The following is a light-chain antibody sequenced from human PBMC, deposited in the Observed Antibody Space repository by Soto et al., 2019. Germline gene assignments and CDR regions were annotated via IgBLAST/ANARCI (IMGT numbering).Light chain of an antibody. J-gene: IGLJ2*01. CDR1: SSNIENNF. Sequence: QSVLTQPPSVSGTPGQRDTISCSGSSSNIENNFVDWYQQFPGTAPSLLIYGNNRRPSGVPDRFAGSKSGKSASLAISGLRSEDEGDYYCATWDASLNGVFGGGTKLTVL. V-gene: IGLV1-47*02. CDR2: GNN. CDR3: ATWDASLNGV.